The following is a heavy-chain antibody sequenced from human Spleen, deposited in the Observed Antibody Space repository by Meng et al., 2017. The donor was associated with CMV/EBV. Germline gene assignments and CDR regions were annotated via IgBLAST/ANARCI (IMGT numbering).Heavy chain of an antibody. J-gene: IGHJ4*02. CDR3: ARDISEGTTTYYFDS. CDR1: RGSVSSYY. Sequence: GSLRLSCTVSRGSVSSYYWSWLRQTPGKGLEWIGYVYFTGGTNYKPSLNSRVTISIDTSKNQFSLRLNSVTAADTATYYCARDISEGTTTYYFDSWGQGSLVTVSS. V-gene: IGHV4-59*02. CDR2: VYFTGGT. D-gene: IGHD4-17*01.